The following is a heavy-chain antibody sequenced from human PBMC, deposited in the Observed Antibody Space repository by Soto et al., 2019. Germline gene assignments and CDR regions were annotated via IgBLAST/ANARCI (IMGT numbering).Heavy chain of an antibody. CDR2: ISYDGSSK. CDR1: GFTFSRSA. CDR3: AREHCSGGSCYPGAFDI. V-gene: IGHV3-30-3*01. Sequence: GGSLRLSCATSGFTFSRSAMHWVRQAPGKGLDWVTVISYDGSSKYYADSVKGRFTISRDTSKNTLYLQMNSLRAEDTAVYYCAREHCSGGSCYPGAFDIWGQGTMVTVSS. J-gene: IGHJ3*02. D-gene: IGHD2-15*01.